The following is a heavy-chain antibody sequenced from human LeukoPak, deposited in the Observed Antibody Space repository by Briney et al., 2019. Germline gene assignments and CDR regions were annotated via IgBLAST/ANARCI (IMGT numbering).Heavy chain of an antibody. CDR1: GFTFSSYG. D-gene: IGHD3-9*01. V-gene: IGHV3-23*01. CDR3: AKGQDRILTGYYIEDYFDY. J-gene: IGHJ4*02. Sequence: GGSLRLSCAASGFTFSSYGMSWVRQAPGKGLEWVSAISGSGGSTYYADSVKGRFTISRDNSKNTLYLQMNSLRAEDTAVYYCAKGQDRILTGYYIEDYFDYWGQGTLVTVSS. CDR2: ISGSGGST.